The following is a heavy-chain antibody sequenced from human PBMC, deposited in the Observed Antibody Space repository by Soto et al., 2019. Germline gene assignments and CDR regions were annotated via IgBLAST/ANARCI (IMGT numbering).Heavy chain of an antibody. CDR2: IIPILGIA. CDR3: ARDPDAYSWFDP. Sequence: ASVKVSCKASGGTFSSYTISWVRQAPGQGLEWMGRIIPILGIANYAQKFQGRVTITADKSTSTAYMELSSLRSEDTAVYYCARDPDAYSWFDPWGQGTLVTVSS. V-gene: IGHV1-69*04. CDR1: GGTFSSYT. D-gene: IGHD2-21*01. J-gene: IGHJ5*02.